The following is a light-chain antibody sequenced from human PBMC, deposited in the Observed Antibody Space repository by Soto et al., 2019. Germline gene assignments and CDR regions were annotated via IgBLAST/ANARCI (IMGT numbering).Light chain of an antibody. Sequence: QSVLTQPASVSGSPGQSITISCTGTNSDVGGYNYVSWYQQHPGKAPKLMIYNVSNRPSGVSNRFSGSKSGNTASLTISGLQAEDEADYYCTSSTSSSTLVLFGGGTQLTVL. CDR2: NVS. CDR1: NSDVGGYNY. J-gene: IGLJ2*01. CDR3: TSSTSSSTLVL. V-gene: IGLV2-14*03.